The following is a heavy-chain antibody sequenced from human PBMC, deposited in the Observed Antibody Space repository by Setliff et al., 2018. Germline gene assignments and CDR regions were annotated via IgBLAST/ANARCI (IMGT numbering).Heavy chain of an antibody. D-gene: IGHD5-18*01. J-gene: IGHJ4*02. Sequence: SETLSLTCAVYGGSFSGYFWTWIRQSPGKGLEWIGEIDHDGSTNYKPSLKSRVTISMDTSKNQFSLKVSSVTAADTAVYYCARVYAYSYGFDSWGQGTQVTVSS. CDR3: ARVYAYSYGFDS. CDR1: GGSFSGYF. CDR2: IDHDGST. V-gene: IGHV4-34*01.